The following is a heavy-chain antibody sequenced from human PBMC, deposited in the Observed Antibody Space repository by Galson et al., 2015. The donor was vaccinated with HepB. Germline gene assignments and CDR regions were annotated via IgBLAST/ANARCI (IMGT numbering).Heavy chain of an antibody. J-gene: IGHJ6*02. Sequence: WSWIRQPPGKGLEWIGEINHSGSTNYNPSLKSRVTISRDNSKNTLYLQMNSLRAEDTAVYYCAKAGTVNPNSYYYYGMDVWGQGTTVTVSS. D-gene: IGHD4-17*01. CDR2: INHSGST. CDR3: AKAGTVNPNSYYYYGMDV. V-gene: IGHV4-34*01.